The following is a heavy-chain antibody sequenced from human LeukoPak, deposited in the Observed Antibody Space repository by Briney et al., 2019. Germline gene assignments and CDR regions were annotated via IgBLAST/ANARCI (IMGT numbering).Heavy chain of an antibody. D-gene: IGHD5-12*01. CDR2: IKEDGSVK. V-gene: IGHV3-7*01. CDR3: ARDVWTYSGEAFDY. CDR1: GITFNDNW. J-gene: IGHJ4*02. Sequence: GGSLRLSCAASGITFNDNWMSWVRQAPGKGLEWVANIKEDGSVKYYVDSVKGRFSISRDNAKSSPYLQMSSLRAEDTAVYYCARDVWTYSGEAFDYWGQGALVTVSS.